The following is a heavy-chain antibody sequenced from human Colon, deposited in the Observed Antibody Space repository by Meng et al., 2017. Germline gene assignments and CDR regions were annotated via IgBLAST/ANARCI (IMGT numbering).Heavy chain of an antibody. D-gene: IGHD3-10*02. J-gene: IGHJ4*02. CDR2: TYYRSKYYN. Sequence: QQSRPGLLKPSQTLSLTGAVPGDSVSSNSAAWNGIRQSPSRCLEWLGRTYYRSKYYNDYALSVKSRITINPDTSKNQFSLQLNSVTPEDTAIYYCARDWGDVRGGFDFWGQGTLVTVSS. CDR1: GDSVSSNSAA. V-gene: IGHV6-1*01. CDR3: ARDWGDVRGGFDF.